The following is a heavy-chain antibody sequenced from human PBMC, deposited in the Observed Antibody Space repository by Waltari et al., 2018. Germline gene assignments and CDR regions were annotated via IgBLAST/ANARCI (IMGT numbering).Heavy chain of an antibody. CDR2: IYTSGST. J-gene: IGHJ3*02. CDR1: GGSISSGSYY. D-gene: IGHD1-26*01. Sequence: QVQLHESGPGLVKPSQTLSLTCTVSGGSISSGSYYWSWLRQPAGKGLEWIGRIYTSGSTNYNPSLKSRVTISVDTSKNQFSLKLSSVTAADTAVYYCARGSGSYQGVAFDIWGQGTMVTVSS. V-gene: IGHV4-61*02. CDR3: ARGSGSYQGVAFDI.